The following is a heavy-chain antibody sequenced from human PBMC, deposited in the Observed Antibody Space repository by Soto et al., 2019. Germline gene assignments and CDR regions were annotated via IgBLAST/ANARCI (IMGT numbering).Heavy chain of an antibody. D-gene: IGHD2-21*01. CDR3: ARRGISHWAYFYYMDV. V-gene: IGHV4-34*01. CDR1: GGSLSDYF. Sequence: QVQLQQWGAGLLKPSETLSLTCVVSGGSLSDYFWSWIRQPPGMALEWIGEINHLGSINYDPSLTSRVTVSVDTSKNQFSLTLNSGTAADTATYYCARRGISHWAYFYYMDVWDRGTTVTVSS. CDR2: INHLGSI. J-gene: IGHJ6*03.